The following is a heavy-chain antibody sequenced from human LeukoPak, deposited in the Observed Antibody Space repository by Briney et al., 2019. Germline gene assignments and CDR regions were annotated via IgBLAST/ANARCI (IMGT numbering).Heavy chain of an antibody. V-gene: IGHV3-23*01. D-gene: IGHD3-10*01. CDR1: GFTFSSYA. Sequence: QAGGSLRLSCAASGFTFSSYAMSWVRQAPGKGLEWVSSISGNGGYTYHADSVKGGFTISRDNSKNTLYMQMNSLRAEDTAVYYCAKASGSSPTRPFDYWGQGTLVTVSS. J-gene: IGHJ4*02. CDR3: AKASGSSPTRPFDY. CDR2: ISGNGGYT.